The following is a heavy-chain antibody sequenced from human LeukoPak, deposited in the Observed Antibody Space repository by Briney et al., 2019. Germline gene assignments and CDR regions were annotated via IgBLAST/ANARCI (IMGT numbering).Heavy chain of an antibody. CDR1: GFTFNSYV. D-gene: IGHD3-10*01. Sequence: GRSLRPSCAASGFTFNSYVMHWVRQSPGKGLEWVGVISHDGSKTYYAGFLRGRFTISRDNAKNSLYLQMNSLRAEDTAVYYCARGYYYGSGSYRYYYYMDVWGKGTTVTVSS. J-gene: IGHJ6*03. CDR3: ARGYYYGSGSYRYYYYMDV. V-gene: IGHV3-30-3*01. CDR2: ISHDGSKT.